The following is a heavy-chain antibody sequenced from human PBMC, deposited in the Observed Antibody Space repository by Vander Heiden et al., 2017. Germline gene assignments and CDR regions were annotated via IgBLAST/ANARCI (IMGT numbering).Heavy chain of an antibody. Sequence: QVQLQESGPGLVKPSQTLSLTCTVSGGSISSGGYYWSWIRQHPGKGLEWIGYIYYSGSTYDNPALKSRVTISVDTSKNQFSLKLSSVTTADTAVYYCARSRYDDGWGSYRSDAQGYFDYWGQGTLGNVAS. V-gene: IGHV4-31*03. CDR1: GGSISSGGYY. CDR2: IYYSGST. J-gene: IGHJ4*02. D-gene: IGHD3-16*02. CDR3: ARSRYDDGWGSYRSDAQGYFDY.